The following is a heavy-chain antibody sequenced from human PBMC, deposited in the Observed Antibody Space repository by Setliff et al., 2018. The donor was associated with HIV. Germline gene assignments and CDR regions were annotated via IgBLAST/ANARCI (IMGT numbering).Heavy chain of an antibody. Sequence: SETLSLTCTVSGASISSGGYYWTWIRQHPGKGLEWIGYIYHSGSSNYNPSLKSRVSISLDTPKKQVSLKLNSVTAADTAVYYCARGLSIFGVATPGFYSFMDVWGKGTTVTVSS. CDR2: IYHSGSS. CDR3: ARGLSIFGVATPGFYSFMDV. D-gene: IGHD3-3*01. CDR1: GASISSGGYY. V-gene: IGHV4-61*08. J-gene: IGHJ6*03.